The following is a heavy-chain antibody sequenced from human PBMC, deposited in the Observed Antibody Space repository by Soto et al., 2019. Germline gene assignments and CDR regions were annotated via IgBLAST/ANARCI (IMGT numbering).Heavy chain of an antibody. Sequence: SETLSLTCTVSGGSISSYYWSWIRQPPGKGLEWIGYIYYSGSTNYNPSLKSRVTISVDTSKNQFSLKLSSVTAADTAVYYCVREDYYDSSGYYYTNWFDPWGQGTLVTVSS. J-gene: IGHJ5*02. CDR1: GGSISSYY. D-gene: IGHD3-22*01. CDR3: VREDYYDSSGYYYTNWFDP. V-gene: IGHV4-59*01. CDR2: IYYSGST.